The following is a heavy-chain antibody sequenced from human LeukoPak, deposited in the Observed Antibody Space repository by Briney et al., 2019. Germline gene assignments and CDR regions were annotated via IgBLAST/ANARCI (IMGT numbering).Heavy chain of an antibody. CDR1: DGSISSSSYY. V-gene: IGHV4-39*01. D-gene: IGHD6-13*01. Sequence: SETLSLTCTVSDGSISSSSYYWGWIRQSPGKGLEWIGSIFHSGSTYYDPSLKSRVTISVDTSKNQFSLKLSSVTAADTAVYYCARYGSYSSSWYFDYWGQGTLVTVSS. J-gene: IGHJ4*02. CDR2: IFHSGST. CDR3: ARYGSYSSSWYFDY.